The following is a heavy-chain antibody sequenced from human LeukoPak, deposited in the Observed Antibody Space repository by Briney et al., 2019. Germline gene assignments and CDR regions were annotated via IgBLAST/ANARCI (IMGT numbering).Heavy chain of an antibody. CDR3: ARGSRFGELLYRNGGFDI. V-gene: IGHV7-4-1*02. Sequence: ASVKVSCKASGYTFTSYAMNWVRQAPGQGLEWMGWINTNTGNPTYAQGFTGRFVFSLDTSVSTAYLQISSLKAEDTAVHYCARGSRFGELLYRNGGFDIWGQGTMVTVSS. J-gene: IGHJ3*02. D-gene: IGHD3-10*01. CDR2: INTNTGNP. CDR1: GYTFTSYA.